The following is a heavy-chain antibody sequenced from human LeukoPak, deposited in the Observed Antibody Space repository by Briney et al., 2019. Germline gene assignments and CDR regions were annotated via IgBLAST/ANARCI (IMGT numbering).Heavy chain of an antibody. D-gene: IGHD3-10*01. CDR3: ARDWYYYGSGTYYSYYYFGMDV. CDR2: ITGSGGTT. CDR1: GFTFTNYV. Sequence: LAGGSLRLSCAASGFTFTNYVMSWVRQPPGKGPEWVSTITGSGGTTYYADSVKGRITISRDNAKNSLSLQMNSLRAEDTAVYYCARDWYYYGSGTYYSYYYFGMDVWGQGTTVTVSS. J-gene: IGHJ6*02. V-gene: IGHV3-23*01.